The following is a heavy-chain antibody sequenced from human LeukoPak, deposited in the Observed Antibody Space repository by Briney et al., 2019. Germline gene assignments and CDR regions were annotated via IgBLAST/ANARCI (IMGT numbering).Heavy chain of an antibody. CDR1: GFTFVSYW. CDR2: INGYGSST. J-gene: IGHJ4*02. Sequence: PGGSLRHSCAASGFTFVSYWMHWVRQAPGKGLVWVSRINGYGSSTDFADSVKGRFTISRDNAKNTLYLQMDSLRAEDTAVYYCARDAPGNTALDYWGQGTLVTVSS. CDR3: ARDAPGNTALDY. V-gene: IGHV3-74*01. D-gene: IGHD5-18*01.